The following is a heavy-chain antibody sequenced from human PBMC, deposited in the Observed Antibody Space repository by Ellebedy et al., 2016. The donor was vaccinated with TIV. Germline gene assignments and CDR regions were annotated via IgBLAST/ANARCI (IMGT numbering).Heavy chain of an antibody. Sequence: ASVKVSCKASGYTFTKFYMHWVRQAPGQGLEWMGIIDPSGGGTKYAQKFEGRVTMTRDTSISTAYMELSRLRSDDTAVYYCARVRGVIVFDYWGQGTVVTVSS. V-gene: IGHV1-2*02. CDR3: ARVRGVIVFDY. CDR2: IDPSGGGT. D-gene: IGHD3-10*01. J-gene: IGHJ4*02. CDR1: GYTFTKFY.